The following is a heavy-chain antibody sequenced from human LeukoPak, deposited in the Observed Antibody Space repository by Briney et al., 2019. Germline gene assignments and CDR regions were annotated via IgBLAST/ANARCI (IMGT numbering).Heavy chain of an antibody. D-gene: IGHD4-17*01. J-gene: IGHJ4*02. CDR1: DSSIRSNYL. V-gene: IGHV4-38-2*02. CDR2: VDQSGST. CDR3: ASEGASHYGDWFFDY. Sequence: PSETLSLTCTVSDSSIRSNYLWGWIRQPPGKGLEWIGNVDQSGSTYYNPSLKSRATLSLDTSKKQFSLKLTSVAAADTAVYYCASEGASHYGDWFFDYWGQGTLVTVSS.